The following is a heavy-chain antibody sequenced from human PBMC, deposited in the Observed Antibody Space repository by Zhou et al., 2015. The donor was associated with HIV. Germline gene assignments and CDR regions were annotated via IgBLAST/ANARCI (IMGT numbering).Heavy chain of an antibody. CDR2: ISYDGSQS. V-gene: IGHV3-30*18. D-gene: IGHD5-24*01. CDR3: AKTQLLQLPEGFDY. J-gene: IGHJ4*02. Sequence: VQLVESGGGVVQPGRSLRLSCTASGFSFSDYGMHWVRQAPGKGLEWVAVISYDGSQSHYADSVKGRLTVSRDNSKNTVYLQMNSLRAEDTAVYYCAKTQLLQLPEGFDYWGQGTLVTVSS. CDR1: GFSFSDYG.